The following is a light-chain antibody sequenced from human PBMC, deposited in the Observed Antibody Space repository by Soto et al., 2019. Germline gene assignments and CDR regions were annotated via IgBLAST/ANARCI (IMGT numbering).Light chain of an antibody. Sequence: EIVLIQSPATLSLSPGERATLSCRASQSVSRYLAWYQQKPGQAPRLLIYDASNRATGIPARFSGSGSGTEFTLTISSLEPEDFAVYYCQQRSNWPPLTFGGGTKVEIK. CDR1: QSVSRY. CDR3: QQRSNWPPLT. V-gene: IGKV3-11*01. CDR2: DAS. J-gene: IGKJ4*01.